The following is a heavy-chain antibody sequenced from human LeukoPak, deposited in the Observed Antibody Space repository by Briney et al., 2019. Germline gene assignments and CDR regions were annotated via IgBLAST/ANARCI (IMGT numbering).Heavy chain of an antibody. CDR3: ATRILKAAAGED. V-gene: IGHV1-24*01. CDR1: GYTLTELS. J-gene: IGHJ4*02. Sequence: ASVKVSCKVSGYTLTELSMHWVRQAPGKGLEWMGGFDPEDGETIYAQKFQGRVTMTEDTSTDTAYMELSSLRSEDTAAYYCATRILKAAAGEDWGQGTLVTVSS. D-gene: IGHD6-13*01. CDR2: FDPEDGET.